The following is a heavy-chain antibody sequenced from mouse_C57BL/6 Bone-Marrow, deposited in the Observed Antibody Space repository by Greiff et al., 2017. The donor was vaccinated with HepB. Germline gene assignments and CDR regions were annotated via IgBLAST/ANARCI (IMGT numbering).Heavy chain of an antibody. V-gene: IGHV3-6*01. CDR3: ARVKLGRYYFDY. J-gene: IGHJ2*01. CDR2: ISYDGSN. Sequence: EVQLQESGPGLVKPSQSLSLTCSVTGYSITSGYYWNWIRQFPGNKLEWMGYISYDGSNNYNPSLKNRISITRDTSKNQFFLKLNSVTTEDTATYYCARVKLGRYYFDYWGKGTTLTVSS. CDR1: GYSITSGYY. D-gene: IGHD4-1*01.